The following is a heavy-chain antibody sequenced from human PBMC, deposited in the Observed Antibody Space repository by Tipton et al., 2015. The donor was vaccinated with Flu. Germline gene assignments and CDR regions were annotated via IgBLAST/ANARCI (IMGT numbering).Heavy chain of an antibody. J-gene: IGHJ6*02. CDR3: ARDQGFGGGLSYDYYVLDV. CDR1: GGSISSGGNY. D-gene: IGHD3-10*01. Sequence: TLSLTCTVSGGSISSGGNYWSWIRQHPGKGLEWIGDIYYSGSTYYNPSPTSRVTISVDTSRNQFSLRLNSVTAADTAVYYCARDQGFGGGLSYDYYVLDVWGQGTTVTVSS. V-gene: IGHV4-31*03. CDR2: IYYSGST.